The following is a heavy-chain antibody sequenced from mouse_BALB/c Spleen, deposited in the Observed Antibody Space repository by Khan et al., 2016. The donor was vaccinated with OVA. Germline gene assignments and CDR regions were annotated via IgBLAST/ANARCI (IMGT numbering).Heavy chain of an antibody. D-gene: IGHD3-2*02. CDR1: GYTFTNYV. Sequence: EVQLQQSGPELVKPGASVQMSCKASGYTFTNYVLHWVKQKPGQGLEWIGYITPYNGGTKYNEKLKGKATLASDKSSITAYMELSSLTSEDSAVYYCARGNWQAYYFDYWGQGTTLTLSS. CDR2: ITPYNGGT. V-gene: IGHV1S136*01. J-gene: IGHJ2*01. CDR3: ARGNWQAYYFDY.